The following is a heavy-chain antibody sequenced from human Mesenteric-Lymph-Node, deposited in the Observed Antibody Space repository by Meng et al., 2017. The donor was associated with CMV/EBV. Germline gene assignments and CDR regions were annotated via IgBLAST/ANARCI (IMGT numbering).Heavy chain of an antibody. CDR1: GGSISSYY. CDR3: ARVMRDVVVVPAAYSRGRYYFDY. CDR2: IYHSGST. J-gene: IGHJ4*02. V-gene: IGHV4-38-2*02. D-gene: IGHD2-2*01. Sequence: SETLSLTCTVSGGSISSYYWGWIRQPPGKGLEWIGSIYHSGSTYYNPSLKSRVTISVDTSKNQFSLKLSSVTAADTAVYYCARVMRDVVVVPAAYSRGRYYFDYWGQGTLVT.